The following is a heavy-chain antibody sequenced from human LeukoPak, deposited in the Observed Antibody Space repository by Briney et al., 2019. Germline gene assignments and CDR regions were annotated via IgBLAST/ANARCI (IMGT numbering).Heavy chain of an antibody. CDR1: GFTFSSYE. V-gene: IGHV3-48*03. J-gene: IGHJ6*04. D-gene: IGHD3-10*02. CDR2: ISSSGSAI. CDR3: AELGITMIGGV. Sequence: GGSLRLSCAASGFTFSSYEMNWVRQAPGTGLEWVSYISSSGSAIYYADSVKGRFTISRDNAKNSLYLQMNSLRAEDTAVYYCAELGITMIGGVWGKGTTVTISS.